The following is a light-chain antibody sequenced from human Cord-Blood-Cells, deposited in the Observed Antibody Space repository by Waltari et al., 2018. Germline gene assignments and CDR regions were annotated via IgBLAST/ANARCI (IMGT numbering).Light chain of an antibody. V-gene: IGLV2-14*01. CDR3: SSYTSSSTLYV. J-gene: IGLJ1*01. CDR2: DVS. CDR1: SSDVGGYNY. Sequence: QSALTQPASVSGSPGQSITISCTGTSSDVGGYNYVSWYQQPPGKAPKLMIYDVSNRPSGVSNRFPGSKSGNTACLTISGLQAEDEADYYCSSYTSSSTLYVFGTGTKVTVL.